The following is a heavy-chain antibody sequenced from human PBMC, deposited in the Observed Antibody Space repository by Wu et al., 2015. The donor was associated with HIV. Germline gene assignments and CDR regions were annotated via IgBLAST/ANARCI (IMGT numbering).Heavy chain of an antibody. CDR1: GGTFSSYA. CDR2: IIPIFGTA. CDR3: ARFTGRGYCSGGSCHKYVYYAFDI. Sequence: QVQLVQSGAEVKKPGSSVKVSCKASGGTFSSYAISWVRQAPGQGLEWMGGIIPIFGTANYAQKFQGRVTITTDESTSTAYMELSSLRSEDTAVYYCARFTGRGYCSGGSCHKYVYYAFDIWGQGTMVTVSS. J-gene: IGHJ3*02. D-gene: IGHD2-15*01. V-gene: IGHV1-69*05.